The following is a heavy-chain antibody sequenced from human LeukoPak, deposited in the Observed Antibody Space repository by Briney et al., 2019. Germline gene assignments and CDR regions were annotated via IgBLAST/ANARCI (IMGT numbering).Heavy chain of an antibody. J-gene: IGHJ4*02. D-gene: IGHD3-22*01. CDR1: GFTFSSYA. Sequence: GGSLRLSCAASGFTFSSYAMGWVRQAPGKGLEWVSAISGSGGSTYYADSVKGRFTISRDNSKNTLYLQMNSLRAEDTAVYYCARATYDSSGYYRYYFDYWGQGTLVTVSS. CDR2: ISGSGGST. CDR3: ARATYDSSGYYRYYFDY. V-gene: IGHV3-23*01.